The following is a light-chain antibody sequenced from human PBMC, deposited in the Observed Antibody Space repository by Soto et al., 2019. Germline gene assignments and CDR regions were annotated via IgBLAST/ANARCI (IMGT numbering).Light chain of an antibody. CDR2: LGS. V-gene: IGKV2-28*01. CDR1: QSLLHSNGYNY. J-gene: IGKJ1*01. Sequence: DIVMTQSPLSLPVTPGEPASISCRSSQSLLHSNGYNYWDWYLQKPGQSPQLLIYLGSNRASGVPDRFSGSGSGTDFTRKISRVEALDVGVYYFMQALQTPRTFGQGTKVEIK. CDR3: MQALQTPRT.